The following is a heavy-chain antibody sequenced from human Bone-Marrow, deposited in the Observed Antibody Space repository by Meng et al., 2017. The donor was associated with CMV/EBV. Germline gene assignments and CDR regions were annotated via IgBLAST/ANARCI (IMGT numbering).Heavy chain of an antibody. D-gene: IGHD3-10*01. CDR2: ISYDGSDK. Sequence: GGSLRLSCAASGFTFSSYIIHWVRQAPGKGLEWVAVISYDGSDKHYADSVKGRFTISRDNSKNTLYLKMNSLRAEDTAVYYCARDRSNCFEYWGQGTLVTVSS. CDR3: ARDRSNCFEY. CDR1: GFTFSSYI. J-gene: IGHJ4*02. V-gene: IGHV3-30*03.